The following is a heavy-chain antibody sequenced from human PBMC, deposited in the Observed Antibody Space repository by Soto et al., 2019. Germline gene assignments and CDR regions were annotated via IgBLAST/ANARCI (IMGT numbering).Heavy chain of an antibody. J-gene: IGHJ4*02. CDR1: GYTFTSYD. Sequence: GASVKVSCKASGYTFTSYDIYWVRQATGQGLEWMGWMNPNTGNSGYAQKFQCRVTMTSDTSISTAHMELSSLRSEDTAVYYCARRAETNGWNGFGADKYYFDFWGQGTLVTVSS. CDR3: ARRAETNGWNGFGADKYYFDF. D-gene: IGHD1-1*01. CDR2: MNPNTGNS. V-gene: IGHV1-8*01.